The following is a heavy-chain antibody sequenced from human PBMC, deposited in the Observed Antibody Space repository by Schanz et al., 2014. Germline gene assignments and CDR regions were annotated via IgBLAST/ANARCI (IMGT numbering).Heavy chain of an antibody. CDR1: GFTFSRHA. Sequence: EVQLVESGGGLVQPGGSLRLSCAASGFTFSRHAMNWVRQAPGKGLEWVSFISSSSSTIYYADSVKGRFTISRDNAKNSLYLQMNSLRAEDTAVYFCARDGGRDGYNLAFDVWGQGTLVTVSS. V-gene: IGHV3-48*01. D-gene: IGHD5-12*01. J-gene: IGHJ3*01. CDR3: ARDGGRDGYNLAFDV. CDR2: ISSSSSTI.